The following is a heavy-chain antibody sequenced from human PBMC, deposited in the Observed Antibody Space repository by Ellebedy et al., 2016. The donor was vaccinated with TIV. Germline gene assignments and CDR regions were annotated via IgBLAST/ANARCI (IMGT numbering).Heavy chain of an antibody. Sequence: GGSLRLSCAASGFTFDDYTMHWVRQAPGKGLEWVSLISWDGGSTYYADSVKGRFTISRDNSKNSLYLQMNSLRTEDTALYYCAKDSDEYQLLSAFDYWGQGTLVTVSS. V-gene: IGHV3-43*01. CDR2: ISWDGGST. CDR3: AKDSDEYQLLSAFDY. D-gene: IGHD2-2*01. CDR1: GFTFDDYT. J-gene: IGHJ4*02.